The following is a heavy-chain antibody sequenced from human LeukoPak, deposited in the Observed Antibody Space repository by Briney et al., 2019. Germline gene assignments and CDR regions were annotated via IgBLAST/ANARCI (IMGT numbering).Heavy chain of an antibody. V-gene: IGHV3-23*01. D-gene: IGHD3-22*01. J-gene: IGHJ5*01. Sequence: PGGSLRLSCVASGFTFNIYSMSWVRQAPGKGLEWVSSITSSGDATFYADSVKDDFTISRDNSRSTLYLQMSRLRVEDTAVYYCAKDRPNYHESNGHYYRLNGDSWGQGTLVTVSS. CDR2: ITSSGDAT. CDR1: GFTFNIYS. CDR3: AKDRPNYHESNGHYYRLNGDS.